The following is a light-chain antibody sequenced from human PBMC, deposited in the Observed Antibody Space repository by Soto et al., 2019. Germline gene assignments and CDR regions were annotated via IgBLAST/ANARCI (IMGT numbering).Light chain of an antibody. CDR1: KLGDKY. CDR3: QEWDSSLYV. CDR2: QDS. J-gene: IGLJ1*01. V-gene: IGLV3-1*01. Sequence: SYELTQPPSVSVSPGQTASITCSGDKLGDKYACWYQQKPGQSPVLVIYQDSKRPSGIPERFSGSNSGNTATLTISGTQAMDEADYYCQEWDSSLYVFGTWTKLTVL.